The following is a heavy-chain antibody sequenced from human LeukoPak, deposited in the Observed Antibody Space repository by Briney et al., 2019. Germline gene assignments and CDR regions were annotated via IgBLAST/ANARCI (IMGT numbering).Heavy chain of an antibody. CDR1: GFTFSSYS. Sequence: KPGGSLRLSCAASGFTFSSYSMNWVRQAPGRGLEWVSSISSSSSYIYYADSVKGRFTISRDNAKNSLYLQMNSLRAEDTALYYCARDWGSTMVRGVITGIFDYWGQGTLVTVSS. CDR2: ISSSSSYI. D-gene: IGHD3-10*01. CDR3: ARDWGSTMVRGVITGIFDY. J-gene: IGHJ4*02. V-gene: IGHV3-21*04.